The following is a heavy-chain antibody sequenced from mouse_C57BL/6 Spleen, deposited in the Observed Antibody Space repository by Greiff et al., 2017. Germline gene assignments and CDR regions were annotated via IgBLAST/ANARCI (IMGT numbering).Heavy chain of an antibody. J-gene: IGHJ4*01. CDR1: GFSLTSHA. V-gene: IGHV2-9-1*01. D-gene: IGHD1-1*01. CDR3: ARDYYGGDYAMDY. CDR2: LWTGGGT. Sequence: VQRVESGPGLAAPSQSLSITCTVSGFSLTSHAISWVRQPPGKGLEWLGVLWTGGGTNYNSALKSRLSISKYNSKSQVFLKMNSLQTDDTARYYCARDYYGGDYAMDYWGQGTSVTVSS.